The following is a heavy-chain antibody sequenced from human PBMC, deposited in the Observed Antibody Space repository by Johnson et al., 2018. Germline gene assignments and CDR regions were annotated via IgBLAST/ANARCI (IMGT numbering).Heavy chain of an antibody. V-gene: IGHV3-33*01. D-gene: IGHD4-17*01. CDR3: AGSVGDYFNDDAFDI. J-gene: IGHJ3*02. CDR1: GFTFSSYG. Sequence: LVQSGGGVVQPGRSLRLSCAASGFTFSSYGMHWVRQAPGKGLEWVAVIWYDGSNKYYADSVKGRFTISSDNSKNTLYLQMNSLKAEETAVYYCAGSVGDYFNDDAFDIWGQGTMVTVSS. CDR2: IWYDGSNK.